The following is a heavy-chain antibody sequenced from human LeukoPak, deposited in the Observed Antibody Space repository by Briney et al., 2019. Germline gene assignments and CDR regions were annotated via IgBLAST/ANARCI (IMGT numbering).Heavy chain of an antibody. J-gene: IGHJ5*02. CDR2: INYSGST. CDR3: ARHRCSGGSCYPMNWFDP. CDR1: GGSFSSYY. D-gene: IGHD2-15*01. V-gene: IGHV4-34*01. Sequence: SETLSLTCAVYGGSFSSYYWSWIRQPPGKGLEWIGEINYSGSTNYNPSLKSRVTISVDTSKNQFSLKLSSVTAADTAVYYCARHRCSGGSCYPMNWFDPWGQGTLVTVSS.